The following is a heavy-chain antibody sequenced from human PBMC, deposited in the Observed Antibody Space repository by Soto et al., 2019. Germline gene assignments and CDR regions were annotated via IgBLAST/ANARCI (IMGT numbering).Heavy chain of an antibody. CDR1: GFIFRMYW. CDR3: TRGPRPTSIGTGAF. D-gene: IGHD1-1*01. CDR2: ITDDGSTT. V-gene: IGHV3-74*01. Sequence: GGSLRLSCETSGFIFRMYWMHWVRQVPGQGPQWVARITDDGSTTYYAASVEGRFTISRDNAKNALYLQMTSLRPDDTAVYYCTRGPRPTSIGTGAFWGQGTLVTVSS. J-gene: IGHJ4*02.